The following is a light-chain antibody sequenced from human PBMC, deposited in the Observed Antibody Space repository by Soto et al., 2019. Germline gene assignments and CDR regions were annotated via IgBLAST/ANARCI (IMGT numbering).Light chain of an antibody. Sequence: QSALTQPASVSGSPGQSITISCTGTSSDIGTYNLVSWYQQHPDKAPKVIVFGVSVVPLGVSHRFSGSKSDNTASLTISGLQAEDEADYYCLSYTYSGSFLFGSGTKLTVL. J-gene: IGLJ1*01. CDR3: LSYTYSGSFL. V-gene: IGLV2-14*03. CDR2: GVS. CDR1: SSDIGTYNL.